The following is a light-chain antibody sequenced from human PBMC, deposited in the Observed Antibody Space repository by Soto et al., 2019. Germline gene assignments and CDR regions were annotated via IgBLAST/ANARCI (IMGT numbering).Light chain of an antibody. V-gene: IGKV3-20*01. CDR1: QNVGGDT. CDR2: GAS. Sequence: ELVLTQSPGTLSLSPGERSTLSCRDRQNVGGDTLAWFQQRPGQAPRLVIYGASNRAAGIPDRFSGSGSGTDFTLTVSRLEPEDFAVYYCQQYHWAPDTFGQGTRLEIK. J-gene: IGKJ5*01. CDR3: QQYHWAPDT.